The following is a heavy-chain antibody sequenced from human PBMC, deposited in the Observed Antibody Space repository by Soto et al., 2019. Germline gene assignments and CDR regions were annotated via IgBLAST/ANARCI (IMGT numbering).Heavy chain of an antibody. Sequence: PGGSLRLSCVASGLTVNDNYMSWVRQAPGKGLEWVSIIYAGGSTYYADSVKDRFTISRDSSKNTLFLQMNSVREEDTAVYFCVRVPPAHDYYGLDVWGQGTTVTVS. J-gene: IGHJ6*02. CDR1: GLTVNDNY. CDR3: VRVPPAHDYYGLDV. V-gene: IGHV3-66*01. CDR2: IYAGGST.